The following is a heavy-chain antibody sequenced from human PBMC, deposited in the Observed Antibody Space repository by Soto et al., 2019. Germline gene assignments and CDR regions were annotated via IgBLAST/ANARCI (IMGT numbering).Heavy chain of an antibody. CDR2: IIPIVGTA. CDR3: AREVHDSSGEYWYFDL. D-gene: IGHD3-22*01. J-gene: IGHJ2*01. V-gene: IGHV1-69*01. Sequence: QVQLVQSGAEVKKPGSSVKVSCKASGGTFSSYAISWVRQAPGQGLEWMGGIIPIVGTANYAQKFQGRVTINADESTRTAYMELSRLRSEDTAVYYCAREVHDSSGEYWYFDLWGRGTLVTVSS. CDR1: GGTFSSYA.